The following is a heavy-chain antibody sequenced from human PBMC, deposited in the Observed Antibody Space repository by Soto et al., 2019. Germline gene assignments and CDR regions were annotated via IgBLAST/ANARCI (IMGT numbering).Heavy chain of an antibody. D-gene: IGHD2-15*01. CDR3: ARATCSGGSCYSRVFTPNYFDY. J-gene: IGHJ4*02. CDR2: INHSGST. Sequence: QVQLQQWGAGLLKPSETLSLTCAVYGGSFSGYYWSWIRQPPGKGLEWIGEINHSGSTNYNPSLKCRVTISVDTSKNQFSLKLSSVTAADTAVYYCARATCSGGSCYSRVFTPNYFDYWGQGTLVTVSS. CDR1: GGSFSGYY. V-gene: IGHV4-34*01.